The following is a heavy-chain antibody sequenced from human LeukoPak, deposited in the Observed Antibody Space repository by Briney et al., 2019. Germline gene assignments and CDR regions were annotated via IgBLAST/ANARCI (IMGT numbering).Heavy chain of an antibody. CDR1: GYTFTNYG. D-gene: IGHD2-15*01. V-gene: IGHV1-18*01. J-gene: IGHJ3*02. Sequence: ASVKVSFKASGYTFTNYGISWVRQAPGQGLEWMGWISAYNGNTNYAQKLQGRVTITTDTSTSTAYMNLRSLRADDTAVYYCAREDCSGGSCYSLSLAPVFHVFDIWGQGTMVTVSS. CDR3: AREDCSGGSCYSLSLAPVFHVFDI. CDR2: ISAYNGNT.